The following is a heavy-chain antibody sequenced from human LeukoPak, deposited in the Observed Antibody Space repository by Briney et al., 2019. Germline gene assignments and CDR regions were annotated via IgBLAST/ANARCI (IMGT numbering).Heavy chain of an antibody. D-gene: IGHD3-10*01. CDR3: ARDTHGSGSSFYYYHGMDV. V-gene: IGHV1-69*05. CDR1: GGTFSSYA. J-gene: IGHJ6*02. Sequence: SVKVSCKASGGTFSSYAISWVRQAPGQGLEWMGGIIPIFGTANYAQKFQGRVTITTDESTSTAYMELSSLRSEDTAVYYCARDTHGSGSSFYYYHGMDVWGQGTTVTVSS. CDR2: IIPIFGTA.